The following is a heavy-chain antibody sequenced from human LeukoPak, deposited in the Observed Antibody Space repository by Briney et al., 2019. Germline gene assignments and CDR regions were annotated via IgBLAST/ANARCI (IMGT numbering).Heavy chain of an antibody. V-gene: IGHV4-39*01. J-gene: IGHJ6*02. CDR1: GGSISSSSYY. CDR3: ARLSGYGMDV. Sequence: TSETLSLTCTVSGGSISSSSYYWGWIRQPPGKGLEWIGSIYYSGSTYYNPSLKSRVTVSVDTSKNQFSLKLSSVTAADTAVYYCARLSGYGMDVWGQGTTVTVSS. CDR2: IYYSGST.